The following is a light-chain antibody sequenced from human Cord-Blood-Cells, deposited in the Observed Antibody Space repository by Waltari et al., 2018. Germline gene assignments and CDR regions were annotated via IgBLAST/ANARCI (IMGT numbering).Light chain of an antibody. Sequence: SYVLTQPPSVPVAPGQTASTTCGGNNIGSQSLHWYQQKPGQAPGLVVYDDSARPSGIPERFSGSNSGNTATLTISRVEAGDEADYYCQVWDSSSDHYVFGTGTKVTVL. CDR3: QVWDSSSDHYV. CDR1: NIGSQS. CDR2: DDS. V-gene: IGLV3-21*02. J-gene: IGLJ1*01.